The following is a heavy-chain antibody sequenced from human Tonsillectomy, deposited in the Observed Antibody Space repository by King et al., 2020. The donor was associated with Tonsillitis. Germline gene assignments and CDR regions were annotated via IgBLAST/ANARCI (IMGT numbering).Heavy chain of an antibody. CDR2: IYWNDDK. J-gene: IGHJ4*02. CDR1: GFSLSTSGVG. V-gene: IGHV2-5*01. CDR3: AHTTEYSSGWTVYFDY. D-gene: IGHD6-19*01. Sequence: TLKESGPTLVKPTQNLTLTCTFSGFSLSTSGVGVGWIRQPPGKALEWLAVIYWNDDKRYSPSLKSRLTITKDTSKNQVVLTMTNMDPVDTATYYCAHTTEYSSGWTVYFDYWGQGTLVTVSS.